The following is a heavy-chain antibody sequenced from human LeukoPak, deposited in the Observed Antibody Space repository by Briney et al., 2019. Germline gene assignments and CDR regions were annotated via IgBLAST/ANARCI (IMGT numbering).Heavy chain of an antibody. Sequence: GRSLRLPCAASGFTFSSYGMHWVRQAPGKGLEWVAVIWYDGSNKYYADSVKGRFTISRDNSKNTLYLQMNSLRAEDTAVYYCAKEVSSWYYYYYYMDVWGKGTTVTVSS. V-gene: IGHV3-33*06. D-gene: IGHD6-13*01. CDR1: GFTFSSYG. CDR3: AKEVSSWYYYYYYMDV. J-gene: IGHJ6*03. CDR2: IWYDGSNK.